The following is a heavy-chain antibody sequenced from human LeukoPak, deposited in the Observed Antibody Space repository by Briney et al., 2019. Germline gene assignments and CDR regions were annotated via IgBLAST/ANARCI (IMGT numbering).Heavy chain of an antibody. CDR3: AREGGAGPFDY. V-gene: IGHV4-59*01. CDR2: IYYSGST. CDR1: GGSISSYY. D-gene: IGHD6-13*01. J-gene: IGHJ4*02. Sequence: SETLSLTCTVSGGSISSYYWSWIRQPPGKGLEWIGYIYYSGSTNYNPSLRSRVTISVDTSKNQFSLKLSSVTAADTAVYYCAREGGAGPFDYWGQGTLVTVSS.